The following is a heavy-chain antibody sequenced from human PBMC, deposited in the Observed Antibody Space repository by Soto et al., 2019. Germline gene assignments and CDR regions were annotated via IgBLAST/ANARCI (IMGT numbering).Heavy chain of an antibody. CDR2: ISWDGGST. D-gene: IGHD2-2*01. J-gene: IGHJ4*02. Sequence: GGSLRLSCAASGFTFDDYAMHWVSQAPGKGLEWVSLISWDGGSTYYADSVKGRFTIARDNSKNSLYLQMNSLRAEDTVLYYCAISLVKDCSSPSCYFSDYLGQGTLVTVAS. CDR3: AISLVKDCSSPSCYFSDY. V-gene: IGHV3-43D*03. CDR1: GFTFDDYA.